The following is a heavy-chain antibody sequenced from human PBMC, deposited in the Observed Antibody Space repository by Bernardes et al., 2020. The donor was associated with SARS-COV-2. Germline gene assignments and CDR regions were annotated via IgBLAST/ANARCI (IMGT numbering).Heavy chain of an antibody. D-gene: IGHD3-16*02. CDR2: IFHSGST. J-gene: IGHJ4*02. CDR1: GGSFSGYF. CDR3: ARGRAIPNYYDYVWGSSRLAYYFDY. V-gene: IGHV4-34*01. Sequence: SETLSLTCAVYGGSFSGYFWTWIRQPPGKGLEWIGEIFHSGSTNYSPSLKSRVSISVDTSKNQFSLKLSSVTAADTAVYYCARGRAIPNYYDYVWGSSRLAYYFDYWGQGTLVTVSS.